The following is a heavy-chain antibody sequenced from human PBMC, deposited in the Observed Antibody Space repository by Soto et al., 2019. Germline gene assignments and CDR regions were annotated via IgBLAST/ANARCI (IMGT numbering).Heavy chain of an antibody. J-gene: IGHJ6*02. V-gene: IGHV1-69*01. CDR2: IIPILGTA. Sequence: QVQLVQSGAEVKKPGSSVKVSCKAPGGTFSSYAISWVRQAPGQGLEWMGGIIPILGTAKYAQKFQGRVTITADESTSTGYMELSSLRSEDTAVYYCARSKGGSSSLEIYYYYYYGMDVWGQGTKVTVSS. CDR1: GGTFSSYA. CDR3: ARSKGGSSSLEIYYYYYYGMDV. D-gene: IGHD2-15*01.